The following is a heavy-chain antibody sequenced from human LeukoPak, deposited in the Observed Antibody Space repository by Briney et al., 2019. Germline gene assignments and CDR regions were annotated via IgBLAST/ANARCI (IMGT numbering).Heavy chain of an antibody. CDR3: AKSYRPRGSNIAVYY. CDR2: ISGSGGST. D-gene: IGHD6-19*01. V-gene: IGHV3-23*01. J-gene: IGHJ4*02. Sequence: GGSLRLSWAPSGFTFSSYAMSWVRQPPGKGREWVSAISGSGGSTYYADSVKGRFTISRDKSKNTLYLQMNSLRAEETAVYYCAKSYRPRGSNIAVYYWGEGTLVTVSS. CDR1: GFTFSSYA.